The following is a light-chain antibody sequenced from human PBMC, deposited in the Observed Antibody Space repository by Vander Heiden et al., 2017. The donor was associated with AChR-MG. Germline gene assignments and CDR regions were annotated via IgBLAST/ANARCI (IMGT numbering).Light chain of an antibody. CDR2: QDN. J-gene: IGLJ2*01. Sequence: SYDLTQPPSVSVSPGQTASILCPGDNLGNKYASWYQQKPGQSLAVVIYQDNKRPSAIPARFSGSHSGNTATLTIRETQARDEADYYCQAWDTTTVIFGGGTKLTVL. CDR3: QAWDTTTVI. CDR1: NLGNKY. V-gene: IGLV3-1*01.